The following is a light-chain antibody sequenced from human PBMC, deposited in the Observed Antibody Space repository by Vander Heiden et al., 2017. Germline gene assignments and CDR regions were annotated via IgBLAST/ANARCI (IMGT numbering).Light chain of an antibody. Sequence: NFMLTQPHSVSGSPGKAVTIFCTRSSGSITNNYLQWYQQRPVSSPTTVIYEDKQRPSVVPYRFSGSLDTSSTSASLSISGLKTEDEADYYCQSYDSSNHWVFGGGTKLTVL. CDR3: QSYDSSNHWV. CDR1: SGSITNNY. CDR2: EDK. V-gene: IGLV6-57*01. J-gene: IGLJ3*02.